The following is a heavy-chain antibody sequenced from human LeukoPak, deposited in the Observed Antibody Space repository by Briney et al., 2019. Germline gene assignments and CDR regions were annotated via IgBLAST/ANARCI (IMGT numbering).Heavy chain of an antibody. D-gene: IGHD5-24*01. CDR1: GFTFSSYE. CDR2: ISSSGSTI. CDR3: AREDGYNPYYFDY. V-gene: IGHV3-48*03. J-gene: IGHJ4*02. Sequence: GGSLRLSCAASGFTFSSYEMNWVRQAPGKGLEWVSYISSSGSTIYYADSVKGRFTISRDNAKNSLYLQMNSLRAEDTAVYYCAREDGYNPYYFDYWGQGTLVTVSS.